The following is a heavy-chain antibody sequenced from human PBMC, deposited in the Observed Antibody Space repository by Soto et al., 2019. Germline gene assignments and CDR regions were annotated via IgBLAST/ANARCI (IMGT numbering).Heavy chain of an antibody. Sequence: AAVKVSCKTCGVTFSRYAISWGRQAAGQELEWMEAIIPIFGTANYAQKFQGRVTITADECTSTAYMELSSLRSEDTAVDYCARDRGSGRSVFDPWGQGTLVTVSS. J-gene: IGHJ5*02. CDR1: GVTFSRYA. V-gene: IGHV1-69*13. CDR2: IIPIFGTA. D-gene: IGHD3-10*01. CDR3: ARDRGSGRSVFDP.